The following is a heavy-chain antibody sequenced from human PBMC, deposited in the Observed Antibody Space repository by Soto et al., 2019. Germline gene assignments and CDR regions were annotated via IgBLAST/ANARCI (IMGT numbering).Heavy chain of an antibody. CDR3: ARYSNYYDSSGYYYEDVGFDY. CDR2: ISSSGSTI. D-gene: IGHD3-22*01. Sequence: ESGGGLVQPGGSLRLSCAASGFTFSSYEMNWVRQAPGKGLEWVSYISSSGSTIYYADSVKGRFTISRDNAKNSLYLQMSSLRAEDTAVYYCARYSNYYDSSGYYYEDVGFDYWGQGTLVTVSS. J-gene: IGHJ4*02. CDR1: GFTFSSYE. V-gene: IGHV3-48*03.